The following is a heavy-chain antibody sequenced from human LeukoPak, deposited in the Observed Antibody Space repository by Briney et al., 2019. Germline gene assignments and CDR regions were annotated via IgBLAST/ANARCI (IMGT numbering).Heavy chain of an antibody. CDR2: IHYSGST. D-gene: IGHD6-19*01. V-gene: IGHV4-59*01. CDR3: ARGLSSGWSFPNFDY. J-gene: IGHJ4*02. Sequence: TSETLSLTCIVSSGSISNYYWSWIRQPPGKGLEWIGYIHYSGSTNYSPSLKSRVTMSVDTSKNQFSLKLSSVTAADTAVYYCARGLSSGWSFPNFDYWGQGTLVTVSS. CDR1: SGSISNYY.